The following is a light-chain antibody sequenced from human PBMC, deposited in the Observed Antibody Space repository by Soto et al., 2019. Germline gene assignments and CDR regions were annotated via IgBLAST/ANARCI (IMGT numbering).Light chain of an antibody. Sequence: QSVLTQPPSASGTPGQRVTISCSGSRSNIGNNAVSWYQQFPGTAPKLLIYGNSNRPSGVPDRFSGSKSGTSASLAITGLQAEDEADYYCQSYDSSLSGSVFGGGTKLTVL. CDR1: RSNIGNNA. CDR3: QSYDSSLSGSV. CDR2: GNS. V-gene: IGLV1-40*01. J-gene: IGLJ3*02.